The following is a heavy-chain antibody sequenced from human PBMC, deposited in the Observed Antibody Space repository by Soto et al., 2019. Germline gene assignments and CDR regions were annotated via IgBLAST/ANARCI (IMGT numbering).Heavy chain of an antibody. D-gene: IGHD2-15*01. Sequence: QVQLVESGGGVVQPGRSLRLSCAASGFTFSSYGMHWVRQAPGKGLEWVAVIWYDGSNKYYADSVKGRFTISRDNSKNTLYLQMNSLRAEDTAVYHCARDRIRGEYYFDYWGQGTLVTVSS. CDR2: IWYDGSNK. CDR3: ARDRIRGEYYFDY. J-gene: IGHJ4*02. V-gene: IGHV3-33*01. CDR1: GFTFSSYG.